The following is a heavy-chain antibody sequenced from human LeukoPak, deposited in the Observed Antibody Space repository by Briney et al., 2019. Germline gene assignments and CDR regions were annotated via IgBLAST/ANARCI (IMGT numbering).Heavy chain of an antibody. CDR3: ARGLDYDSSGYYDY. V-gene: IGHV4-30-4*01. D-gene: IGHD3-22*01. J-gene: IGHJ4*02. Sequence: PSETLSLTCTVSGGSISSGDYYWSWIRQPPGKGLEWIGYIYYSGSTYYNPSLKSRVTISVDTSKNQFSLKLSSATAADTAVYYCARGLDYDSSGYYDYWGQGTLVTVSS. CDR1: GGSISSGDYY. CDR2: IYYSGST.